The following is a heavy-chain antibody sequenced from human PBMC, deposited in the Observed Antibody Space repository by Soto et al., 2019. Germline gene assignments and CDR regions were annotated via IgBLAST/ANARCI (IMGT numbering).Heavy chain of an antibody. D-gene: IGHD6-19*01. CDR2: IYHSGST. V-gene: IGHV4-30-2*01. CDR1: GGSISSGGYS. CDR3: ARAGGLGAVAVDY. Sequence: QLQLQESGSGLVKPSQTLSLTCAVSGGSISSGGYSWSWIRQPPGKGLEWIGYIYHSGSTYYNPSLKSRVTISLDRSKNQVSLKLSSVTAADTAVYYCARAGGLGAVAVDYWGQGTLVTVSS. J-gene: IGHJ4*02.